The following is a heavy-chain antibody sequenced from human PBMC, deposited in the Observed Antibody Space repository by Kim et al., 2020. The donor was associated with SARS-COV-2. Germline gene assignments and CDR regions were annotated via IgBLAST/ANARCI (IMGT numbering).Heavy chain of an antibody. J-gene: IGHJ4*02. CDR2: T. V-gene: IGHV4-31*02. Sequence: TYYNPSPRRRATIEVDTSKNQFSLKLSSVTAADTAMYYCARVGQFDWLDYWGQGTLVTVSS. D-gene: IGHD3-9*01. CDR3: ARVGQFDWLDY.